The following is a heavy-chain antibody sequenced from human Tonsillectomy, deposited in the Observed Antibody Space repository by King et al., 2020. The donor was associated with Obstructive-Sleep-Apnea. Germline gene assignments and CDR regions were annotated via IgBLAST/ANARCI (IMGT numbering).Heavy chain of an antibody. J-gene: IGHJ6*02. Sequence: VHLQESGPGLVKPSETLSLTCTVSVYSISSGYYWGWIRQPPGKGLEWIGIIYHSGSTYYNPSLKSRITISVDTSKNQFSLKLTSVTAADTAVYYCAREAVVTAPYFYYGMDVWGQGTTVTVSS. D-gene: IGHD2-21*02. CDR1: VYSISSGYY. CDR2: IYHSGST. V-gene: IGHV4-38-2*02. CDR3: AREAVVTAPYFYYGMDV.